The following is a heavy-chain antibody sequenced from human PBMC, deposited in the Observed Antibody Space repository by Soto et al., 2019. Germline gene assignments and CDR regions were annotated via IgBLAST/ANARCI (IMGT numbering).Heavy chain of an antibody. V-gene: IGHV4-39*01. J-gene: IGHJ4*02. Sequence: SETLSLTCTVSGYSISSNADYYSWGWIRQPPGKGLEWIASVDYGGSTFYNPSLKSRVTVSIDTSKNQFPLNLTSVTAADTAVYYCARHGSGSQYPIDHWGQGTLVTVSS. CDR1: GYSISSNADY. CDR3: ARHGSGSQYPIDH. CDR2: VDYGGST. D-gene: IGHD3-10*01.